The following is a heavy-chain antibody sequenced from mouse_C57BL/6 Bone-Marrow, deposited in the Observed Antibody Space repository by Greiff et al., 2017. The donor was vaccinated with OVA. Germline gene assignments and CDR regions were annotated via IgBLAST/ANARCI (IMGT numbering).Heavy chain of an antibody. D-gene: IGHD2-5*01. J-gene: IGHJ3*01. CDR2: IDPSDSYT. Sequence: QVQLQQPGAELVKPGASVKLSCKASGYTFTSYWMQWVKQRPGQGLEWIGEIDPSDSYTNYNQKFKGKATLTVDTSSSTAYMQLSSLTSEDSAVYYCARVYSKEGFAYWGQGTLVTVSA. V-gene: IGHV1-50*01. CDR1: GYTFTSYW. CDR3: ARVYSKEGFAY.